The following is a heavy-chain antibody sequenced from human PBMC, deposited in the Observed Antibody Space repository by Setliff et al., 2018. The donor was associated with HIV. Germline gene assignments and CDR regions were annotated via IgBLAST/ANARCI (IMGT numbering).Heavy chain of an antibody. D-gene: IGHD3-10*01. CDR2: LHLSGDT. CDR3: ARDNSYYYGSGSHYWYGMDV. V-gene: IGHV4-61*02. J-gene: IGHJ6*01. Sequence: SETLSLTCIVSGDSINSGTYYWSWIRQPAGKGLEWIGRLHLSGDTNYNPSLKSRVTMSIDTSKNQFSLKLSSVTAADTAVYYCARDNSYYYGSGSHYWYGMDVWGQGITVTVSS. CDR1: GDSINSGTYY.